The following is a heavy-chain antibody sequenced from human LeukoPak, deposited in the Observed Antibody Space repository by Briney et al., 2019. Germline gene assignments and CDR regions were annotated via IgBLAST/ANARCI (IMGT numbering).Heavy chain of an antibody. J-gene: IGHJ4*02. Sequence: KSGESLKISCKGSGYSFTTFWIGWVRQMPGKGLEWMGIVYPDDSDTRFSPSFQGQVTISADKSISTAYLQWGSLKASDSAMYYCARLDSSGYAIDYWGQGTLVTVSS. CDR1: GYSFTTFW. CDR3: ARLDSSGYAIDY. D-gene: IGHD3-22*01. CDR2: VYPDDSDT. V-gene: IGHV5-51*01.